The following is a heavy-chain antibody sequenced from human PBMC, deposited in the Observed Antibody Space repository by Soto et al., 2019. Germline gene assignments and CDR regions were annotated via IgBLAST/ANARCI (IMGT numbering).Heavy chain of an antibody. Sequence: SETLSVTCTVSGASISGFYWSWIRKSAGKGLEWIGRIYATGTTDYNPSLKSRVMMSVDTSKKQFSLKLRSVTAADTAVYYCVRDGTKTLRDWFDPWGQGISVTVSS. J-gene: IGHJ5*02. CDR3: VRDGTKTLRDWFDP. CDR1: GASISGFY. D-gene: IGHD1-1*01. CDR2: IYATGTT. V-gene: IGHV4-4*07.